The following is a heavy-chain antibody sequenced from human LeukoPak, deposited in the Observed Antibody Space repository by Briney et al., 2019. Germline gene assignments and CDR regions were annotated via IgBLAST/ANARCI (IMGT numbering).Heavy chain of an antibody. D-gene: IGHD3-3*01. CDR1: GGTFSSYA. CDR3: AVNVLYDFWSSRAAY. J-gene: IGHJ4*02. CDR2: IIPILGIA. Sequence: SVKVSCKASGGTFSSYAISWVRQAPGQGLEWMGRIIPILGIANYAQKFQGRATITADKSTSTAYMELSSLRSEDTAVYYCAVNVLYDFWSSRAAYWGQGTLVTVSS. V-gene: IGHV1-69*04.